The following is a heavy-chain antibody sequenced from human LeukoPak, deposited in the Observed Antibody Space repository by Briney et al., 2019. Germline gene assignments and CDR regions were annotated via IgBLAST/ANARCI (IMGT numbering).Heavy chain of an antibody. V-gene: IGHV3-30*03. CDR3: ARPTSGWYAGGFDY. CDR1: GFTFNKYG. D-gene: IGHD6-19*01. Sequence: GRSLRLSCIASGFTFNKYGMHWVRQAPGKGLEWVAVRSDDGSAQHYADSVRGRFTISRDNSKNTLSLQMNSLRAEDTALHYCARPTSGWYAGGFDYWGQGILVTVSS. CDR2: RSDDGSAQ. J-gene: IGHJ4*02.